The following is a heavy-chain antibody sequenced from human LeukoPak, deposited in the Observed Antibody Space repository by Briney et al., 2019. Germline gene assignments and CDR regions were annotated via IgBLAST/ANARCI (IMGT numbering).Heavy chain of an antibody. CDR3: ARAARYHDWLSPSDY. CDR1: GYTFSDYH. CDR2: INPYTGDT. Sequence: ASVKVSCKASGYTFSDYHMNWVRPAPGQGLEWMGWINPYTGDTHYAENFQGRVTMTRDTSLTTAYMELTRLRSDDTAFYFCARAARYHDWLSPSDYWGQGTLVTVSS. D-gene: IGHD3-9*01. J-gene: IGHJ4*02. V-gene: IGHV1-2*02.